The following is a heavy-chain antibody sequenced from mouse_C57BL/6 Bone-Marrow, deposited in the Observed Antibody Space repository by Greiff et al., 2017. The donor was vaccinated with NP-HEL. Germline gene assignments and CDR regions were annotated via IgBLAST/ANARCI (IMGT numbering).Heavy chain of an antibody. CDR2: ISDGGSYT. CDR3: AREGSYYWYFDV. V-gene: IGHV5-4*01. D-gene: IGHD6-1*01. CDR1: GFTFSSYA. Sequence: EVKLMESGGGLVKPGGSLKLSCAASGFTFSSYAMSWVRQTPEKRLEWVATISDGGSYTYYPDNVKGRFTISRDNAKNNLYLQMSHLKSEDTAMYYCAREGSYYWYFDVWGTGTTVTVSS. J-gene: IGHJ1*03.